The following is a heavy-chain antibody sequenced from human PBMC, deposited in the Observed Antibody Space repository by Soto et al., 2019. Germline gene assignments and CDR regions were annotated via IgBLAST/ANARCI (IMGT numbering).Heavy chain of an antibody. J-gene: IGHJ6*02. D-gene: IGHD6-6*01. CDR1: GFTFSSYE. V-gene: IGHV3-48*03. CDR2: ISVSGTTI. Sequence: GGSLRLSCAASGFTFSSYEMNWVRQAPGKGLEWVSYISVSGTTIYYADSVKGRFTISRDNAKNSLYLQMNSLRAEDTAVYYCAREISSSPHYYYYGMDVWGQGTTVTVSS. CDR3: AREISSSPHYYYYGMDV.